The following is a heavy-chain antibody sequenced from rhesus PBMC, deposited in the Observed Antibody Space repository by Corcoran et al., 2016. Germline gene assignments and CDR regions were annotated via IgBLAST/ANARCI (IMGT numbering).Heavy chain of an antibody. V-gene: IGHV4S10*01. Sequence: QVQLPESGPGVVKPSETLSLTCAVSGGSISDSYRWSWIRQPPGRGREVLGNSYVSSTSTNYNPSLKSLVTISKDTSKNQFSLKLSSVTAADTAVYYCARSITICGVVIYGLDSWGQGVVVTVSS. D-gene: IGHD3-3*01. CDR1: GGSISDSYR. CDR2: SYVSSTST. J-gene: IGHJ6*01. CDR3: ARSITICGVVIYGLDS.